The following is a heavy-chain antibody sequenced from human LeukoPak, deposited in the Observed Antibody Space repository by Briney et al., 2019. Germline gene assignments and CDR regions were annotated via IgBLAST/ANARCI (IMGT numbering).Heavy chain of an antibody. J-gene: IGHJ6*03. Sequence: PSETLSLTCTVSGGSISSSSYSWGWIRQPPGKGLEWIGSIYYSGTIYYNPSLKSRVTISVDTSKIQFSLKLSSVTAADTAVYYCARAVYYYDSSAHDSYYYYYYMDVWGKGTAVTVSS. V-gene: IGHV4-39*07. D-gene: IGHD3-22*01. CDR3: ARAVYYYDSSAHDSYYYYYYMDV. CDR1: GGSISSSSYS. CDR2: IYYSGTI.